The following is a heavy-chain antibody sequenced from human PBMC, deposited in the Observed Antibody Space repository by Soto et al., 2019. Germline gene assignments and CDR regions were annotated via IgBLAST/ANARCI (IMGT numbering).Heavy chain of an antibody. D-gene: IGHD3-22*01. CDR3: ARGSGYYYWDKLYLDY. Sequence: ASVKVSCKASGYTFTSYAMHWVRQAPGQRLEWMGWINAGNGNTKYSQKFQGRVTITRDTSASTAYMELSSLRSEDTAVYYCARGSGYYYWDKLYLDYWGQGTLVTVSS. J-gene: IGHJ4*02. CDR2: INAGNGNT. CDR1: GYTFTSYA. V-gene: IGHV1-3*01.